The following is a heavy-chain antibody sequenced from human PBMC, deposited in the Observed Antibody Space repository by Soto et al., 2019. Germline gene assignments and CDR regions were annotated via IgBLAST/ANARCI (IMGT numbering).Heavy chain of an antibody. J-gene: IGHJ4*02. D-gene: IGHD3-9*01. CDR2: IYTSGTT. V-gene: IGHV4-4*07. CDR3: AREDYYDTGYYVV. CDR1: GRSMSGYY. Sequence: SETLSLTCTVSGRSMSGYYCSWIRQPAGERLEWIGRIYTSGTTDFNPSLKGRVTMSVDTSKNQFSLKLTSVTAADTALYYCAREDYYDTGYYVVWGQGTQVTVSS.